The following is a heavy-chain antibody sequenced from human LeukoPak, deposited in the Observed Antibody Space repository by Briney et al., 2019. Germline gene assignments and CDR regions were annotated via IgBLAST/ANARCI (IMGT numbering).Heavy chain of an antibody. D-gene: IGHD6-19*01. CDR2: ISWNSGSI. V-gene: IGHV3-9*01. Sequence: GGSLRLSCAASGFTFDDYAMHWVRQAPGKGLEWVSGISWNSGSIGYADSVKGRFTISRDNAKNSLYLQMNSLRAEDTALYYCAKDRQQWLVRPFDYWGQGTLVTVSS. CDR3: AKDRQQWLVRPFDY. CDR1: GFTFDDYA. J-gene: IGHJ4*02.